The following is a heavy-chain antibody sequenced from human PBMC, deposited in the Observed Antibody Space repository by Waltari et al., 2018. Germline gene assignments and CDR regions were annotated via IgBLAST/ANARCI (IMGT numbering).Heavy chain of an antibody. V-gene: IGHV1-69*08. CDR3: ARENVVVVAAIPYYYGMDV. CDR2: IIPIFVTA. J-gene: IGHJ6*02. CDR1: GGTFSSYA. D-gene: IGHD2-15*01. Sequence: QVQLVQSGAEVKKPGSSVKVSCKASGGTFSSYAISWVRQAPGQGLEWMGRIIPIFVTANYAPKFQGRVTITADKSTSTAYIELSSLRSEDTAVYYCARENVVVVAAIPYYYGMDVWGQGTTVTVSS.